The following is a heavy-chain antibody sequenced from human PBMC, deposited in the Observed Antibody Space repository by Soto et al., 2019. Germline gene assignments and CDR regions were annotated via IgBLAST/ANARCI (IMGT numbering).Heavy chain of an antibody. CDR1: GGSISSYY. V-gene: IGHV4-59*01. D-gene: IGHD2-2*01. CDR2: IYYSGST. CDR3: AGDQPKRKGFDP. J-gene: IGHJ5*02. Sequence: SETLSLTCTVSGGSISSYYWSWIRQPPGKGLEWIGYIYYSGSTNYNPSLKSRVTISVDMSKNQFSLKLSSVTAADTAVYYCAGDQPKRKGFDPWGQGTLVTVSS.